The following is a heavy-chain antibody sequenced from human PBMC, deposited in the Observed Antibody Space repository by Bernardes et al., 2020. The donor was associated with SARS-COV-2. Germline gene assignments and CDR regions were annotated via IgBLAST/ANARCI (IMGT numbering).Heavy chain of an antibody. CDR3: ARGLTQWLLNYYGMDV. V-gene: IGHV3-30-3*01. J-gene: IGHJ6*02. Sequence: GGSLRLSCAASGFTFSSYAMHWVRQAPGKGLEWVAVISYDGSNKYYADSVKGRFTISRDNSKNTLYLQMNSLRAEDTAVYYCARGLTQWLLNYYGMDVWGQGTTVTVSS. CDR1: GFTFSSYA. D-gene: IGHD3-22*01. CDR2: ISYDGSNK.